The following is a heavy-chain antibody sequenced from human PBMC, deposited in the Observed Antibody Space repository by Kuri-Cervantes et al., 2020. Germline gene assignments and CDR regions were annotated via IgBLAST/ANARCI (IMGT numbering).Heavy chain of an antibody. Sequence: ESLKISCAVYGGSFSGYYWSWIRQPPGKGLEWIGEINHSGSTNYNPSLKSRVTISVDTSKNQFSLNLRSVTAADTAVYYCARRDYYDSSGYRDAFDMWGQGTMVTVSS. CDR2: INHSGST. D-gene: IGHD3-22*01. J-gene: IGHJ3*02. CDR3: ARRDYYDSSGYRDAFDM. CDR1: GGSFSGYY. V-gene: IGHV4-34*01.